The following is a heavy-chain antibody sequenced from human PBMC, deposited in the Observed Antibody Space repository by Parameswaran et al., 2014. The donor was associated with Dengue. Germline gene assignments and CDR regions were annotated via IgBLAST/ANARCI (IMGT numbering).Heavy chain of an antibody. V-gene: IGHV4-34*01. J-gene: IGHJ3*01. Sequence: PGKGLEWIGEINHSGSTNYNPSLKSRVTISVDTSKNQFSLKLSSVTAADTAVYYCAVPGYSSGWYGEAFDVWGQGTMVTVSS. D-gene: IGHD6-19*01. CDR2: INHSGST. CDR3: AVPGYSSGWYGEAFDV.